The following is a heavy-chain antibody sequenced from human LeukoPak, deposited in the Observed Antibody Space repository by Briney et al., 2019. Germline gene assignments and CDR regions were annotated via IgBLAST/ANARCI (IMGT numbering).Heavy chain of an antibody. CDR3: AKDSGYSYGYDGYY. V-gene: IGHV3-23*01. CDR2: ISGSGGST. D-gene: IGHD5-18*01. Sequence: GGSLRPSCAASGFTFSSYAMSWVRQAPGKGLEWVSAISGSGGSTYYADSVKGRFTISRDNSKNTLYLQMNSLRAEDTAVYYCAKDSGYSYGYDGYYWGQGTLVTVSS. J-gene: IGHJ4*02. CDR1: GFTFSSYA.